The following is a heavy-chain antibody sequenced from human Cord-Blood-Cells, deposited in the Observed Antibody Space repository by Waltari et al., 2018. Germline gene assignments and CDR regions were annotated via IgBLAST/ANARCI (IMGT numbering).Heavy chain of an antibody. J-gene: IGHJ3*02. Sequence: HAQLAQSGPDLKKPGASVKVSCKASGYTFTCSAFNLVRQAPGQGLEWMGWITTNTGNPTYAQGFTGRFVFALDTSVSTAYLQICSLKAEDTAVYYCARVGPETGDAFDIWGQGTMVTVSS. CDR2: ITTNTGNP. D-gene: IGHD7-27*01. V-gene: IGHV7-4-1*01. CDR3: ARVGPETGDAFDI. CDR1: GYTFTCSA.